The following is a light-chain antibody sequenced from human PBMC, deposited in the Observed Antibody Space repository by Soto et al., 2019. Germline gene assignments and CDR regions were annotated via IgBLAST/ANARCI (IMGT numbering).Light chain of an antibody. CDR3: QQYYTTPRT. J-gene: IGKJ1*01. CDR1: QSVLYTSNNKNY. CDR2: WAS. Sequence: DIVMTQSPDSLAVSLGERATINCKSSQSVLYTSNNKNYLAWYHQKPGHPPKVLIYWASTRESGVPDRFSSSGSGTDFTLTISSLQAEDVAVYYCQQYYTTPRTFGQGTKVEIK. V-gene: IGKV4-1*01.